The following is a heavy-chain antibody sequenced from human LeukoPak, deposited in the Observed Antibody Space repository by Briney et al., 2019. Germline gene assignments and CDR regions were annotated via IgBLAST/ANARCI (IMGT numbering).Heavy chain of an antibody. J-gene: IGHJ4*02. CDR2: ISGYSGDT. Sequence: GASVKVSCKASGYTFTSYGFSWVRQPPGQGLEWMGLISGYSGDTNYAQKLQGRVIMTTDTSASTAYMELRSLRSDDTAVYYCARDNLAYGRHWYGSGSYSLLFDYWGQRTLVTVSS. CDR3: ARDNLAYGRHWYGSGSYSLLFDY. CDR1: GYTFTSYG. V-gene: IGHV1-18*01. D-gene: IGHD3-10*01.